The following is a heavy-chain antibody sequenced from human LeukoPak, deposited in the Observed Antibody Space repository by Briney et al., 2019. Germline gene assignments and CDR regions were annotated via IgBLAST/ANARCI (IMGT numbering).Heavy chain of an antibody. V-gene: IGHV3-23*01. D-gene: IGHD4-17*01. CDR3: AKDPYDYGLPFDY. CDR1: GFTFSNYW. Sequence: GGSLRLSCAASGFTFSNYWMSWVRQAPGKGLEWVSAISGSGGSTYYADSVKGRFTISRDNSKNTLYLQMNSLRAEDTAVYYCAKDPYDYGLPFDYWGQGTLVTVSS. CDR2: ISGSGGST. J-gene: IGHJ4*02.